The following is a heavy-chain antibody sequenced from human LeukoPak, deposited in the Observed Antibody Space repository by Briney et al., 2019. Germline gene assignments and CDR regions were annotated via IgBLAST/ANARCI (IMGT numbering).Heavy chain of an antibody. Sequence: GKGLQWIGAINPGASLTYNPSLKIRVTISLATSKNHFSLKLSSVAAAATAVYYCARVWAYWGQGPWSPSPQ. V-gene: IGHV4-34*01. D-gene: IGHD7-27*01. CDR3: ARVWAY. J-gene: IGHJ1*01. CDR2: INPGASL.